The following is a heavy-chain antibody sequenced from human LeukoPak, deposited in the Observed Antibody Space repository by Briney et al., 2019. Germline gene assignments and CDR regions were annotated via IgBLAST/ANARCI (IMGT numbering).Heavy chain of an antibody. Sequence: GGSLRLSCAASSFTFSSYEMNWVRQAPGKGLEWVSYITSSGSTKNYADSVKGRFTISRDNAKNTLYLQMNSLRAEDTAVYFCARRADSSGYSLQYWGQGTLVTVSS. CDR3: ARRADSSGYSLQY. J-gene: IGHJ4*02. D-gene: IGHD3-22*01. V-gene: IGHV3-48*03. CDR1: SFTFSSYE. CDR2: ITSSGSTK.